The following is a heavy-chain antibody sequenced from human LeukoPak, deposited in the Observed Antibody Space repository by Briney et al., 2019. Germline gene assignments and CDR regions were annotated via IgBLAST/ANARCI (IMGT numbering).Heavy chain of an antibody. CDR2: IYYSGST. D-gene: IGHD3-22*01. V-gene: IGHV4-39*07. CDR3: ARVPYYYDSSGYYSVYYYGMDV. Sequence: SETLSLTCTVSGGSVSSRSYYWGWIRQPPGKGLEWIGSIYYSGSTYYNPSLKSRVTISVDTSKNQFSLKLSSVTAADTAVYYCARVPYYYDSSGYYSVYYYGMDVWGQGTTVTVSS. CDR1: GGSVSSRSYY. J-gene: IGHJ6*02.